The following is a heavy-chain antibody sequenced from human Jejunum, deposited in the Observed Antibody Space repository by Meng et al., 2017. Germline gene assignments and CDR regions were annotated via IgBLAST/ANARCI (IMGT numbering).Heavy chain of an antibody. CDR2: INGDGTIT. D-gene: IGHD4/OR15-4a*01. J-gene: IGHJ4*02. Sequence: GGSLRLSCAASGFTFINYWVHWVRQVPGKGLMWVARINGDGTITNYVDSVKGRFTISRDNAKNTLYLQMSSLRAEDTAVYYCTREFGASVLPIDYWGQGVLVTVSS. V-gene: IGHV3-74*01. CDR3: TREFGASVLPIDY. CDR1: GFTFINYW.